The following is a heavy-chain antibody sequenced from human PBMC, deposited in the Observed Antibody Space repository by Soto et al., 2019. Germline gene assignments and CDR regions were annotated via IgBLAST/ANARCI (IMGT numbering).Heavy chain of an antibody. Sequence: QVQLVESGGGVVQPGRSLRLSCSASGFTFRNYVMHWVRQAPGKGLEWVALTWYDGSNKYYADSVKGRFTISRDNSKNILFLQMNSLRAEDTAVYYCAGESDDKGIWGQGTMVTVSS. CDR3: AGESDDKGI. D-gene: IGHD3-9*01. CDR2: TWYDGSNK. CDR1: GFTFRNYV. V-gene: IGHV3-33*01. J-gene: IGHJ3*02.